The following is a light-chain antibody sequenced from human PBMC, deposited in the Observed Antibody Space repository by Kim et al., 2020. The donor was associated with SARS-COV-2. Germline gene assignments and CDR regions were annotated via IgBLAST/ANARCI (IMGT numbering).Light chain of an antibody. CDR2: GAS. CDR3: QQYYNWPPYT. J-gene: IGKJ2*01. Sequence: EIVMTQSPATLSVSPGERVTLSCRASENIGSSLAWYQQRSGQAPRLLIYGASTRATGVAARFTGGGSGTEFSLTISSLQSEDFAVYHCQQYYNWPPYTFGQGTKLEI. CDR1: ENIGSS. V-gene: IGKV3-15*01.